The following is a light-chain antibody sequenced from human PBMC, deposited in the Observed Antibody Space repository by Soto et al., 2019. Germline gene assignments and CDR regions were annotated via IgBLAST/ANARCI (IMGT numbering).Light chain of an antibody. V-gene: IGKV3-20*01. Sequence: EVVLTQSPDTLSLSPGERATLSCRASQSVSSRNLAWYQQKPGQAPRLLMYGVSNRAPGIPDRFSGSGSGTDFTLTISRLEPEDFAVFYCQQFGGSPPAFTFGQGTKLEIK. CDR2: GVS. J-gene: IGKJ2*01. CDR3: QQFGGSPPAFT. CDR1: QSVSSRN.